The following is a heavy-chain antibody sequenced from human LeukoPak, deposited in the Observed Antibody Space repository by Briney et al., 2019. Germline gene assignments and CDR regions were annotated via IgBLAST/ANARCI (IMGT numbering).Heavy chain of an antibody. D-gene: IGHD1-1*01. Sequence: ASVKVSCKASGYTFTGYYMHWVRQAPGQGLEWMGWINPSGGSTSYAQKFQGRVTMTRDTSTSTVYMELSSLRSEDTAVYYCARAIQLERREGGFDYWGQGTLVTVSS. J-gene: IGHJ4*02. V-gene: IGHV1-46*01. CDR1: GYTFTGYY. CDR2: INPSGGST. CDR3: ARAIQLERREGGFDY.